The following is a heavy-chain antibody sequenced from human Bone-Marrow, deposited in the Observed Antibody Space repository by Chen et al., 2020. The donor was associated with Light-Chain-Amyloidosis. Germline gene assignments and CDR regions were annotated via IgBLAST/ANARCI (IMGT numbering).Heavy chain of an antibody. V-gene: IGHV3-53*01. CDR2: IYSGGST. CDR1: WFTVSSNY. D-gene: IGHD5-18*01. CDR3: ARPDTAMVTGYYYYGMDV. J-gene: IGHJ6*02. Sequence: EVQLVESGGGLIQPGGSLRLSCAASWFTVSSNYMSWVRQAPGKGLEWVSVIYSGGSTYYADSVKGRFTISRDNAKNTLYLQMNSLRAEDTAVYYCARPDTAMVTGYYYYGMDVWGQGTTVTVSS.